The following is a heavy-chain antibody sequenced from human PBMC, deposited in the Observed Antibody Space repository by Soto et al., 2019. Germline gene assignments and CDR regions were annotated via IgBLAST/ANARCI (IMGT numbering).Heavy chain of an antibody. CDR2: ISWNGESI. CDR1: GFSFGDYA. J-gene: IGHJ4*02. CDR3: AKDVGSSGWYDGFDS. D-gene: IGHD6-19*01. V-gene: IGHV3-9*01. Sequence: EVQLVESGGGLVQPGRSLRLSCAASGFSFGDYAMQWVRQVPGKGLEWVSSISWNGESIGYADSVKVRLTISRDNGKKSVYPQMNSLRGEDTALYYFAKDVGSSGWYDGFDSWGQGTLVTVS.